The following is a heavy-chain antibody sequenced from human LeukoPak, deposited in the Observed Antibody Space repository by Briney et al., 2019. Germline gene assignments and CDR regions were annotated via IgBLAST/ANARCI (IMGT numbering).Heavy chain of an antibody. CDR3: AKSSWGHCSGGSCYAGFMDV. D-gene: IGHD2-15*01. Sequence: GGSLRLSCAASGFTFSSYEMNWVRQAPGKGLEWVSYISSSGSTIYYADSVKGRFTISRDNSKNTLYLQMNSLRAEDTAVYYCAKSSWGHCSGGSCYAGFMDVWGKGTTVTVSS. J-gene: IGHJ6*03. V-gene: IGHV3-48*03. CDR2: ISSSGSTI. CDR1: GFTFSSYE.